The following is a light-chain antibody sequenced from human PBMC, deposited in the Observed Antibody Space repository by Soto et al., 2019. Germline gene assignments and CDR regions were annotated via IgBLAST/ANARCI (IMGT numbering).Light chain of an antibody. CDR2: YAS. Sequence: EIVFTQSPYTLSLSPGERATLSCRASQRVTNTNSAWYQQKPGQAPRLLIYYASSRATGIPDRFSGSGSGTDFTLTISRLEPEDFAVYYCQQYGSSYTFGQGPRWIS. CDR1: QRVTNTN. J-gene: IGKJ2*01. CDR3: QQYGSSYT. V-gene: IGKV3-20*01.